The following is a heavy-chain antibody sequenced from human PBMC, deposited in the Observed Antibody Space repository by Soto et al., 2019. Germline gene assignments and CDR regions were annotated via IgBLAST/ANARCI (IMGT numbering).Heavy chain of an antibody. D-gene: IGHD5-12*01. CDR1: GFTFSSYA. Sequence: EVQLLESGGGLVQPGGSLRLSCAASGFTFSSYAMSWVRQAPGKGLEWVSAISGSGGSTYYADSVKGRFTISRDNSKNTLYLQMDSLRAEDTAVYYCAKERQMATIYYYYGMDVWGQGTTVTVSS. CDR3: AKERQMATIYYYYGMDV. V-gene: IGHV3-23*01. CDR2: ISGSGGST. J-gene: IGHJ6*02.